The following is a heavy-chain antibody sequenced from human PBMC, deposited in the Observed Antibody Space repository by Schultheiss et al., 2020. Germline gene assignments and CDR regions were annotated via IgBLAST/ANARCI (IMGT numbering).Heavy chain of an antibody. CDR3: ARLVVTTNYYYYYGMDV. D-gene: IGHD2-21*02. CDR1: GGSISSGDYY. CDR2: IYYSGST. V-gene: IGHV4-30-4*01. Sequence: SETLSLTCTVSGGSISSGDYYWSWIRQPPGKGLEWIGYIYYSGSTNYNPSLKSRVTISVDTSKNQFSLKLSSVTAADTAVYYCARLVVTTNYYYYYGMDVWGQGTTVTVSS. J-gene: IGHJ6*02.